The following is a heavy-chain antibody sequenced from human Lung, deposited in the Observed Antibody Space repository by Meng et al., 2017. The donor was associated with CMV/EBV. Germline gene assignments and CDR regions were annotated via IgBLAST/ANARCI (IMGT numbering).Heavy chain of an antibody. CDR1: GFTFPTYS. CDR3: ARDSEGSNGSGRSPYYFDF. Sequence: SCTASGFTFPTYSLHWVRQAAGKGLEWVAVISYDGSNKYYADSVKGRFTISRDNSKNKMYFQMNSLKTEDTSVYYCARDSEGSNGSGRSPYYFDFWXRGTXVTVSS. D-gene: IGHD2-8*01. V-gene: IGHV3-30-3*01. J-gene: IGHJ4*02. CDR2: ISYDGSNK.